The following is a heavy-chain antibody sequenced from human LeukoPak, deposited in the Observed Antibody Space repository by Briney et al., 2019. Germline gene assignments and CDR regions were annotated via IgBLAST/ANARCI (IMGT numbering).Heavy chain of an antibody. J-gene: IGHJ4*02. CDR3: ARGRSGYYDSSGSVDY. CDR1: GYTLTSYD. Sequence: ASVKVSCKASGYTLTSYDINWVRQATGQGLEWMGWMNPNSGNTGYAQKFQGRVTMTRNTSISTAYMELSSLRSEDTAVYYCARGRSGYYDSSGSVDYWGQGTLVTVSS. V-gene: IGHV1-8*01. D-gene: IGHD3-22*01. CDR2: MNPNSGNT.